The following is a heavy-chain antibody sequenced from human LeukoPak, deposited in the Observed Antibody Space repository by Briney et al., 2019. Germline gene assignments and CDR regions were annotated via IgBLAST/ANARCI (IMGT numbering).Heavy chain of an antibody. J-gene: IGHJ4*02. D-gene: IGHD3-3*01. CDR3: ARLDFWSGYYYFDY. Sequence: GESLKISCKGSGYSFTSYWIAWVRQMPGKGLEWMGIIYPGDSDLRYSPSFQGQVTISADKSVNTAYLQWSSLKASDTAIYFCARLDFWSGYYYFDYWGQGTLVTV. CDR2: IYPGDSDL. CDR1: GYSFTSYW. V-gene: IGHV5-51*01.